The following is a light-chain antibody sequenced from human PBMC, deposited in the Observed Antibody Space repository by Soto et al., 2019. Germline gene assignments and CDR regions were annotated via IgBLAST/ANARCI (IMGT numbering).Light chain of an antibody. J-gene: IGKJ5*01. V-gene: IGKV3-11*01. CDR1: QFLSSY. CDR2: DST. CDR3: HQRNQ. Sequence: EVVLTQSPVTLSLSPGERASLSCRASQFLSSYLACYHQIPGQPPRLLIYDSTNRAAGIPARFSGSRSGTDFTLTISSVEPEDFEMYYCHQRNQFGQGTRLEIK.